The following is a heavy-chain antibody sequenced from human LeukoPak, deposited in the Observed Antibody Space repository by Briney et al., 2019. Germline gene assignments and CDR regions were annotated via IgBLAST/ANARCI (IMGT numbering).Heavy chain of an antibody. V-gene: IGHV5-10-1*01. CDR1: GYSFTSYW. Sequence: GESLNISCKGSGYSFTSYWISWVRQMPGKGLEWMGRIDPSDSYTNYSPSFQGHVTISADKSISTAYLQWSSLKASDTAMYYCARRSNYDSSGYYPTPFDYWGQGTLVTVSS. CDR3: ARRSNYDSSGYYPTPFDY. CDR2: IDPSDSYT. D-gene: IGHD3-22*01. J-gene: IGHJ4*02.